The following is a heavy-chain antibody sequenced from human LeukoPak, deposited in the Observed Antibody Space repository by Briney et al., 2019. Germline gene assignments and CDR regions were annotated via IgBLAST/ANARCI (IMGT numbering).Heavy chain of an antibody. D-gene: IGHD3-22*01. CDR2: IYTGGTT. V-gene: IGHV3-53*01. CDR3: ARSPWGITMIAEA. CDR1: GFTVSNNY. J-gene: IGHJ5*02. Sequence: PGGSLRLSCAASGFTVSNNYMSWVRQAPGKGLEWVSVIYTGGTTYYADSVKGRFTISRDNSKNTLYLQMNSLRAEDTAVYYCARSPWGITMIAEAWGQGTLVTASS.